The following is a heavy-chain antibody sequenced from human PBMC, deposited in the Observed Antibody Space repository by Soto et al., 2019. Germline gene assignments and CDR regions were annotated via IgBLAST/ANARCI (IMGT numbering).Heavy chain of an antibody. CDR3: ARGNDWKSSTFDI. CDR2: VYYSGAT. CDR1: GGSLTDHY. D-gene: IGHD2-21*01. V-gene: IGHV4-59*11. Sequence: QVQLQESGPGLVKPSETLSLTCTVAGGSLTDHYWNWFRQSPGRGLQWIGCVYYSGATSYNPSLTRRVTMTVDTSKNQFSLKLRSVTAADTAVYFCARGNDWKSSTFDIWGQGTMVSVSS. J-gene: IGHJ3*02.